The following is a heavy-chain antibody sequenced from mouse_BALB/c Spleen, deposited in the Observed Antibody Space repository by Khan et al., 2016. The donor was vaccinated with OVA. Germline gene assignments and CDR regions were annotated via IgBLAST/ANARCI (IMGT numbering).Heavy chain of an antibody. J-gene: IGHJ3*01. CDR1: GYTFTTYT. CDR2: IIPSSDYT. Sequence: VELVESGAELARPGASVKMSCKASGYTFTTYTIHWVKQRPGQGLEWIGYIIPSSDYTNYNQKFKDKATLTADKSSSTAYLQLSSLTSEDSTFYCCASGGAYYRSYGWFAYWGQGTLVTVSA. D-gene: IGHD2-14*01. CDR3: ASGGAYYRSYGWFAY. V-gene: IGHV1-4*01.